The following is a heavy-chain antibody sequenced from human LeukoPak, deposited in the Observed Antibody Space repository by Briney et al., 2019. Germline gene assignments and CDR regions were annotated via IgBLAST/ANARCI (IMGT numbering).Heavy chain of an antibody. D-gene: IGHD6-13*01. V-gene: IGHV7-4-1*02. CDR3: AREGQQLSPYCFDP. CDR1: GYTFTSYA. CDR2: INTNTGNP. Sequence: GASVKASCKASGYTFTSYAMNWVRQAPGQGLEWMGWINTNTGNPTYAQGFTGRFVFSLDTSVSTAYLQISSLKAEDTAVYYCAREGQQLSPYCFDPRGQGTLVTVSS. J-gene: IGHJ5*02.